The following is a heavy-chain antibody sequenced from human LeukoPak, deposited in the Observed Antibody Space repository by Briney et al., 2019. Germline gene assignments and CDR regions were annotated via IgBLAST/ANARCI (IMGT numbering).Heavy chain of an antibody. D-gene: IGHD5-12*01. CDR3: ARDPSGYHNT. Sequence: PGGSLRLSCAASEFSVGSNYMTWVRQAPGKGLEWVSLIYSGGSTYYADSVKGRFTISRNNSKNTLDLQMNSLRAEDTAVYYCARDPSGYHNTGGQGTLVTVSS. CDR2: IYSGGST. J-gene: IGHJ4*02. V-gene: IGHV3-66*01. CDR1: EFSVGSNY.